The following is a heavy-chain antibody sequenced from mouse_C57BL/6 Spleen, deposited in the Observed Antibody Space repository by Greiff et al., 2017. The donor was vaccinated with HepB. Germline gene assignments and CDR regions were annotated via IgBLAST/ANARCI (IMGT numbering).Heavy chain of an antibody. CDR1: GFSLTSYG. CDR3: ARTDSSGYDWFAY. D-gene: IGHD3-2*02. J-gene: IGHJ3*01. Sequence: VQLQQSGPGLVQPSQSLSVTCTVSGFSLTSYGVHWVRQSPGKGLEWLGVIWSGGSTDYNAAFISRLSISKDNSKSQVFFKMNSLQADDTAIYYCARTDSSGYDWFAYWGQGTLVTVSA. CDR2: IWSGGST. V-gene: IGHV2-2*01.